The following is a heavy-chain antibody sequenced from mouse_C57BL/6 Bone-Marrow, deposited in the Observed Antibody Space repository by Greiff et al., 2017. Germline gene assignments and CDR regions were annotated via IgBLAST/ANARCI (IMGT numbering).Heavy chain of an antibody. CDR2: ISNLAYSI. CDR3: ESLTGTDAMDY. CDR1: GFTFSDYG. V-gene: IGHV5-15*01. J-gene: IGHJ4*01. Sequence: EVKVEESGGGLVQPGGSLKLSCAASGFTFSDYGMAWVRQAPRKGPEWVAFISNLAYSIYYADTVTGRFTISRENAKNTLYLEMSSLRSEDTAMYYCESLTGTDAMDYWGQGTSVTVSS. D-gene: IGHD4-1*01.